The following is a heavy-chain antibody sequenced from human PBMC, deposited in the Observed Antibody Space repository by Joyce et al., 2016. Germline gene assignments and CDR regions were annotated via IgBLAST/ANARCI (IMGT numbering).Heavy chain of an antibody. J-gene: IGHJ4*02. CDR1: GGTFSSSP. V-gene: IGHV1-69*01. D-gene: IGHD3-10*01. Sequence: QVQLVQSGAEVKKPGSSVKVSCKASGGTFSSSPINWVRQAPGQGLEWMGEIIPIFETTNDAQNFQGRLTITADESTSTAYMELSSLRSDDTAVYFCARVPTYYYASGSHPFDYWGQGTLVTVSS. CDR2: IIPIFETT. CDR3: ARVPTYYYASGSHPFDY.